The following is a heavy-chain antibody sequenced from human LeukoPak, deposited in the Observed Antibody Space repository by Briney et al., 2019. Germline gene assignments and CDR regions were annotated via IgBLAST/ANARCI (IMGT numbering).Heavy chain of an antibody. CDR2: INHSGST. V-gene: IGHV4-34*01. Sequence: SETLSLTCAVYGGSFSGYYWSWIRQPPGKGLEWIGEINHSGSTNYNPSLKSRVTISVDTSKNQFSLKLTSVTAADTAVYYCARAYYYEAYWYFDLWGRGTLDTVPS. CDR1: GGSFSGYY. CDR3: ARAYYYEAYWYFDL. D-gene: IGHD3-22*01. J-gene: IGHJ2*01.